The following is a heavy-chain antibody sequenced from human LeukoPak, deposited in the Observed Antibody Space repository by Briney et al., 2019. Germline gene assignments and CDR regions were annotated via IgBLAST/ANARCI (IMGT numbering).Heavy chain of an antibody. CDR3: ARHSWELFDY. D-gene: IGHD1-26*01. V-gene: IGHV4-30-2*01. Sequence: SQTLSLTCAVSGGSISSGGYSWSWIRQPPGKGLEWIGYIYHSGSTYHNPSLKSRVTISVDRSKNQFSLKLSSVTAADTAVYYCARHSWELFDYWGQGTLVTVSS. CDR2: IYHSGST. CDR1: GGSISSGGYS. J-gene: IGHJ4*02.